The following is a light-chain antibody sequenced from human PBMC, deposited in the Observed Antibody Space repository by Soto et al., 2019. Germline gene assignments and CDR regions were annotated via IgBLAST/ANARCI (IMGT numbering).Light chain of an antibody. Sequence: DIQMTQSPSTLSASVGDRVSINCRASQSISAWLAWYQQKPGKAPRLLIYKASTLEIGVPSRFSGSGSGTEFTLTISSLQPDDVATYYCQQYNDYSWTFGQGTKVELK. CDR3: QQYNDYSWT. CDR2: KAS. CDR1: QSISAW. J-gene: IGKJ1*01. V-gene: IGKV1-5*03.